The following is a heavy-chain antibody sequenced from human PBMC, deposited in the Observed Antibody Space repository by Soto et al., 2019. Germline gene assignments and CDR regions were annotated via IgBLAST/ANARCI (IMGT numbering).Heavy chain of an antibody. D-gene: IGHD5-12*01. CDR1: GFNFISYH. Sequence: GGSLRLSCIASGFNFISYHMTWVRQSPGRGLEWVSTVTSSGDGKYYAGSVKSRFTISRDNSKNTLFLQINTVRADDTAVYYCVRRDGYNLAYWGQGALVTVSS. CDR3: VRRDGYNLAY. V-gene: IGHV3-23*01. CDR2: VTSSGDGK. J-gene: IGHJ4*02.